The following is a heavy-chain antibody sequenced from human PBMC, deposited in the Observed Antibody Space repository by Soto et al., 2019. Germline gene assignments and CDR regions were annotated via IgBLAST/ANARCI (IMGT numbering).Heavy chain of an antibody. CDR2: IWYDGSNK. CDR3: ARVVAGRLWYFDL. Sequence: QVQLVESGGGVVQPGRSLRLSCAASGFTFSSYGMHWVRQAPGKGLEWVAVIWYDGSNKYYEDSVKGRFTICRDNFKNTLYLQMNSLRAEDTAVYYCARVVAGRLWYFDLWGRGTLVTVSS. J-gene: IGHJ2*01. D-gene: IGHD6-19*01. CDR1: GFTFSSYG. V-gene: IGHV3-33*01.